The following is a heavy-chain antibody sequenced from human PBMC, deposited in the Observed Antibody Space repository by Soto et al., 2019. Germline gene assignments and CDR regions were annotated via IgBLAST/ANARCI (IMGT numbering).Heavy chain of an antibody. CDR1: EGTCVDYA. CDR3: AKRLSYYFDS. D-gene: IGHD3-16*02. CDR2: VTGDGVTT. V-gene: IGHV3-23*01. Sequence: GRSLRLWWGAAEGTCVDYAVSWVRQAPGKGLEWVSTVTGDGVTTSYADSVKGRFTISRDNSKNTLYLQMSGLRADDTAVYYCAKRLSYYFDSWGHGTLVTVSS. J-gene: IGHJ4*01.